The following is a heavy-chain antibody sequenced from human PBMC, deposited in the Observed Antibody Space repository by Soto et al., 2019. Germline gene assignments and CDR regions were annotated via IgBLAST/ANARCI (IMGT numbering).Heavy chain of an antibody. CDR3: ARGGSGIAARPMDY. J-gene: IGHJ4*02. V-gene: IGHV3-74*01. Sequence: GGSLRLSXAASGFTFSSYWMHWVRQAPGKGLVWVSRINSDGTTTNYADSVKGRFTISKDNAKNTLYLQMNSLRAEDTAVYYCARGGSGIAARPMDYWGRGTLVTVSS. CDR2: INSDGTTT. D-gene: IGHD6-6*01. CDR1: GFTFSSYW.